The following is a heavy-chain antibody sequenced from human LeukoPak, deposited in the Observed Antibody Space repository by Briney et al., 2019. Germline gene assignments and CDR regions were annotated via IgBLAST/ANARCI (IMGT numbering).Heavy chain of an antibody. CDR1: GSSISSGSYY. Sequence: PSETLSLTCTVSGSSISSGSYYWSWMRQPAGNGLEWIGRIYTSGSTNYNPSLKSRVTISVDTSKNQFSLKLSSVTAADTAVYYCARDRRLGRTFGTKNWFDPWGQGTLVTVSS. V-gene: IGHV4-61*02. CDR3: ARDRRLGRTFGTKNWFDP. CDR2: IYTSGST. J-gene: IGHJ5*02. D-gene: IGHD3-10*01.